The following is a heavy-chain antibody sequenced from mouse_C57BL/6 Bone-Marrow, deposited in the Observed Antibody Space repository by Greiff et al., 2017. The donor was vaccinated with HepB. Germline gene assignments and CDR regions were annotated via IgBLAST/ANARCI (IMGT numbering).Heavy chain of an antibody. J-gene: IGHJ4*01. V-gene: IGHV1-81*01. CDR3: ARFYYGSSSYYAMDY. CDR2: IYPRSGNT. Sequence: VQLQESGAELARPGASVKLSCKASGYTFTSYGISWVKQRTGQGLEWIGEIYPRSGNTYYNEKFKGKATLTADKSSSTAYMELLSLTSEDSAVYFCARFYYGSSSYYAMDYWGQGTSVTVSS. D-gene: IGHD1-1*01. CDR1: GYTFTSYG.